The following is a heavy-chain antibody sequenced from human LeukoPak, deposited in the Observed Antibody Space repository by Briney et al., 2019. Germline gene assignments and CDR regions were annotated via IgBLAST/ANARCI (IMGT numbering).Heavy chain of an antibody. V-gene: IGHV3-7*01. CDR1: GFTFSNYW. Sequence: GGSLRLSCAASGFTFSNYWMSWVRQAPGKGLEWVANIRQDVNEKYYVGSVRGRFTISRDNAKNSLYLQMNSLRAEDTFFYKRKTQYDILTGTFPYYWGQGTLVTVSS. CDR3: KTQYDILTGTFPYY. J-gene: IGHJ4*02. D-gene: IGHD3-9*01. CDR2: IRQDVNEK.